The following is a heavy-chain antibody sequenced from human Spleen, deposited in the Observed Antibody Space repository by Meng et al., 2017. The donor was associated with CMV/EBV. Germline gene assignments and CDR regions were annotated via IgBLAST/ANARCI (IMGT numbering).Heavy chain of an antibody. V-gene: IGHV1-2*02. CDR2: INPNFGGT. Sequence: ASVQVSCKASGYILSDNYVHWVRQAPGQGLEWMGWINPNFGGTNYAQKFQGRVTMTSDTSIGTVYMELSRLQSDDTAVYYCARGCSSTTCYRGNGWFDPWGQGTLVTVSS. D-gene: IGHD2-2*01. CDR1: GYILSDNY. CDR3: ARGCSSTTCYRGNGWFDP. J-gene: IGHJ5*02.